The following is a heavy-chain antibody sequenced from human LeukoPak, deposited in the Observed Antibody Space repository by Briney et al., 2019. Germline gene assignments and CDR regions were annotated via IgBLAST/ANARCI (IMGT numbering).Heavy chain of an antibody. Sequence: GASVKVSCKASGGTFSSYAISWVRQAPGQGLEWMGGIIPIFGTANYAQKFQGRVTMTRDTSTSTVYMELSSLRSEDTAVYYCARGEGDYGDFNCDYWGQGTLVTVSS. J-gene: IGHJ4*02. CDR3: ARGEGDYGDFNCDY. CDR2: IIPIFGTA. CDR1: GGTFSSYA. D-gene: IGHD4-17*01. V-gene: IGHV1-69*05.